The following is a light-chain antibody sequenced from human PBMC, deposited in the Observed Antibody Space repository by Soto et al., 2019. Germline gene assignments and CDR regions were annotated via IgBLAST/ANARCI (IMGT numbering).Light chain of an antibody. CDR1: QSVSSN. V-gene: IGKV3-15*01. Sequence: EIVMTQSPATLSVSPGERDTLSCRASQSVSSNLAWYQQKPGQAPRLLIYGASTRATGIPARFSGSGSGTEFTLTISSLQSEDFAVYYCHQYNDWPYTFGRGTKLEIK. J-gene: IGKJ2*01. CDR2: GAS. CDR3: HQYNDWPYT.